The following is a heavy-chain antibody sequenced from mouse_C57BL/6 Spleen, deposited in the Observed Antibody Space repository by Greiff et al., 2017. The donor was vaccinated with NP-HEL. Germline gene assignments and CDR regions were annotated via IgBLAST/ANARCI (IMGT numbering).Heavy chain of an antibody. Sequence: VQLQQSGAELVKPGASVKISCKASGYAFSSYWMNWVKQRPGKGLEWIGQIYPGDGDTNYNGKFKGKATLTADKSSSTAYMQLSSLTSEDSAVYFCARFGGRWLLLDYWGQGTTLTVSS. CDR1: GYAFSSYW. CDR3: ARFGGRWLLLDY. CDR2: IYPGDGDT. J-gene: IGHJ2*01. D-gene: IGHD2-3*01. V-gene: IGHV1-80*01.